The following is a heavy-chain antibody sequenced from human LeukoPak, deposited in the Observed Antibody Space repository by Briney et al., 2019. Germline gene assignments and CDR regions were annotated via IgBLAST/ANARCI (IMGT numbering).Heavy chain of an antibody. CDR2: IKSKTDGGTT. Sequence: GGSLRLSCAASGFTFSNAWMSWVRQAPGKGLEWVGRIKSKTDGGTTDYAAPVKGRFTISRDDSKNTLYLQMNNLKTEDTAVYYCTTPKTGWFGELLDDYWGQGTLVTVSS. J-gene: IGHJ4*02. V-gene: IGHV3-15*01. D-gene: IGHD3-10*01. CDR1: GFTFSNAW. CDR3: TTPKTGWFGELLDDY.